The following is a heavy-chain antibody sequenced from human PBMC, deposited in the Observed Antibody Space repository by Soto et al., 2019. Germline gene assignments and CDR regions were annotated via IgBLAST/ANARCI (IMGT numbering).Heavy chain of an antibody. J-gene: IGHJ4*02. Sequence: EVQLVESGGGLVKPGGSLRLSCAASGFTFSNAWMSWVRQAPGKGLEWVGRIKSKTDGGTTDYAAPVKGRFTISRDDSKNTLYLQMNSLKTEDTALYYCTTVYYDFWWRDYWGQGNLVTVSS. CDR1: GFTFSNAW. V-gene: IGHV3-15*01. CDR2: IKSKTDGGTT. D-gene: IGHD3-3*01. CDR3: TTVYYDFWWRDY.